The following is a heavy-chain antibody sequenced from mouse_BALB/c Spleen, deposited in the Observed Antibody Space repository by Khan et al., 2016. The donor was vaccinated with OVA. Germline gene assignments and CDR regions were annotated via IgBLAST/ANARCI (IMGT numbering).Heavy chain of an antibody. V-gene: IGHV1-31*01. J-gene: IGHJ3*01. CDR3: TRHGYVAWFTY. CDR2: IDPFSGGS. D-gene: IGHD2-2*01. Sequence: VQLKESGPELMKPGASVKISCKASGYSFTSYYIHWVMQRHGESLEWIGYIDPFSGGSTYNQKFKVKATLTVDKSYSTAYIHLSNLTSEDSAVYYCTRHGYVAWFTYWGQVTLVTVSA. CDR1: GYSFTSYY.